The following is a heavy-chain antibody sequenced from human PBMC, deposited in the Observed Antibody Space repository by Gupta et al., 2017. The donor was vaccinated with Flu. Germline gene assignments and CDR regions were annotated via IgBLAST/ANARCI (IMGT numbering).Heavy chain of an antibody. CDR2: ISVGGSTT. D-gene: IGHD1-7*01. CDR1: GFKFSSYA. CDR3: ATQTSITGTVDY. Sequence: EVQLLESGGDLVQPGGSLRLSCAASGFKFSSYAMTWVRQAPGKGLDGVSAISVGGSTTYYADSVKGRFTISRDNSKNTLYLQMNSLRAEDTALYYCATQTSITGTVDYWGQGTLVTVSS. V-gene: IGHV3-23*01. J-gene: IGHJ4*02.